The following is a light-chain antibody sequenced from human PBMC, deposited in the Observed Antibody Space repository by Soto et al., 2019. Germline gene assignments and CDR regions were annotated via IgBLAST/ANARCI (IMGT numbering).Light chain of an antibody. V-gene: IGLV2-23*02. Sequence: QSALTQPASVSGSPGQSITISCTGTSSNVGSYKLVSWYQQHPGKAPKLMIFEVNKRPSGVSNSFSGSKSGNTASLTISGLKVEDEADYDCCSSGGSPTDVFGTGTKVTVL. CDR3: CSSGGSPTDV. CDR1: SSNVGSYKL. CDR2: EVN. J-gene: IGLJ1*01.